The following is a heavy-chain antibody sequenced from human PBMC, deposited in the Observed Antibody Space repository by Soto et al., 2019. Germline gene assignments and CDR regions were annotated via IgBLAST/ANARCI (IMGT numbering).Heavy chain of an antibody. CDR2: IIPIFGTA. J-gene: IGHJ6*02. V-gene: IGHV1-69*06. CDR3: ARVQSTYYYYYYGMDV. D-gene: IGHD4-4*01. Sequence: SVKVSCKASGGTFSSYAISWVRQAPGQGLEWMGGIIPIFGTANYAQKFQGRVTITADKSTSTAYMELSSLRSEDTAVYYCARVQSTYYYYYYGMDVWGQGTTVSVSS. CDR1: GGTFSSYA.